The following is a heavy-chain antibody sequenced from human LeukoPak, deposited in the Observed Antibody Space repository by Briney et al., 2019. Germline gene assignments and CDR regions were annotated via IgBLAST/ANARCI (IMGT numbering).Heavy chain of an antibody. CDR2: IYHSGST. CDR1: GGSISSGGYY. Sequence: PSETLSLTCTVSGGSISSGGYYWSWIRQPPGKGLEWIGYIYHSGSTYYNPSLKSRVTISVDRSKNQFSLKLSSVTAAGTAVYYCARAPEDIVVVPFDYWGQGTLVTVSS. J-gene: IGHJ4*02. D-gene: IGHD2-2*01. V-gene: IGHV4-30-2*01. CDR3: ARAPEDIVVVPFDY.